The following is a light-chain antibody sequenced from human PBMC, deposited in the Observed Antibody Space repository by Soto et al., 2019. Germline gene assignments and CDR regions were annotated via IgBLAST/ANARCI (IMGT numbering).Light chain of an antibody. V-gene: IGKV3-20*01. CDR1: QSVSSSY. J-gene: IGKJ4*01. CDR2: GAS. Sequence: EIVFTQSPGTLSLSPGESATLSCRASQSVSSSYLAWYQQKHGQAPRLRIYGASSMATGIPDRFSGSGSGTDFTRTISRLEPEDFAVYYCQQYGSSLGVTFGGGTKVEIK. CDR3: QQYGSSLGVT.